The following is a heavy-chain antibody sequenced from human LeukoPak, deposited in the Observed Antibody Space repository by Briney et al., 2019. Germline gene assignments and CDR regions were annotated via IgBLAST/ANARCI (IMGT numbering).Heavy chain of an antibody. V-gene: IGHV3-30*18. J-gene: IGHJ4*02. Sequence: PGGSLRLSCAASGFTFSSYGMHWVRQAPGKGLEWVAVISYDGSNKYYADSVKGRFTISRDNSKNTLYLQMNSLRAEDTAVYYCAKDSAYYYDSRGYWPDYWGQGTLVTVSS. CDR1: GFTFSSYG. D-gene: IGHD3-22*01. CDR2: ISYDGSNK. CDR3: AKDSAYYYDSRGYWPDY.